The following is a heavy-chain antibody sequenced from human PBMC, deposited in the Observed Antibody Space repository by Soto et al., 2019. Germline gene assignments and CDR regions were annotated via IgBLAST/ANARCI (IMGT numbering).Heavy chain of an antibody. CDR1: GGSISSSSYY. V-gene: IGHV4-39*01. CDR3: ARREFGVDTAMVFDY. J-gene: IGHJ4*02. Sequence: SETLSLTCTVSGGSISSSSYYWGWIRQPPGKGLEWIGSIYYSGSTYYNPSLKSRVTISVDTSKNQFSLKLSSVTAADTAVYYCARREFGVDTAMVFDYWGQGTLVTVS. D-gene: IGHD5-18*01. CDR2: IYYSGST.